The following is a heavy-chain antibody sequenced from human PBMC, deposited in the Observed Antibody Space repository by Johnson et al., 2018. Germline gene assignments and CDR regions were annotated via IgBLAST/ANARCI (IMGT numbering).Heavy chain of an antibody. CDR2: IYSGGST. CDR3: ARVGYYDSSDAFDI. CDR1: GFTVSSNY. Sequence: EVQLLESGGGLIQPGGSLRLSCAASGFTVSSNYMSWVRQAPGKGLEWVSVIYSGGSTYYADSVKGRFTISRDNSKNTLYLQMNSLRAEDTAVYYCARVGYYDSSDAFDIWGQGTMVTVSS. J-gene: IGHJ3*02. D-gene: IGHD3-22*01. V-gene: IGHV3-53*01.